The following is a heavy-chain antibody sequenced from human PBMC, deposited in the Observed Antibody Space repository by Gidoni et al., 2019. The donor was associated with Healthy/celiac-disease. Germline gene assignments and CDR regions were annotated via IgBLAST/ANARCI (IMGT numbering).Heavy chain of an antibody. J-gene: IGHJ4*02. CDR1: GFTLSNYW. CDR3: VRDLREFDF. CDR2: ISGDGSMT. Sequence: EMQLVESGGGLVQPGGSLRLSCVASGFTLSNYWIHWVRHAPGKGLVWLSRISGDGSMTNYADFLTGRFTVFRDNAKNTLFVQMNSLRVDDTAIYYCVRDLREFDFWGQGTLVTVSS. V-gene: IGHV3-74*01.